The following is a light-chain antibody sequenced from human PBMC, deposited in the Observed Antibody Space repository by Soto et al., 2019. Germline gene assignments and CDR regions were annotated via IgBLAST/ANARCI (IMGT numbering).Light chain of an antibody. J-gene: IGKJ4*02. Sequence: EIVLTQSPGTLSLSPGEGSTLSCRASQDVDTNFLAWYQQRPGQAPRLLIYASSRRATGIPDRFSGSGAGKDFTLTISRVGSEDIAVYCCQQDDSSITFGGGTKVEVK. V-gene: IGKV3-20*01. CDR1: QDVDTNF. CDR2: ASS. CDR3: QQDDSSIT.